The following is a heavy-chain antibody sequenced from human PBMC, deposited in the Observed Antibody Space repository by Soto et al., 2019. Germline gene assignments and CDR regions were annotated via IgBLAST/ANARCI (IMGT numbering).Heavy chain of an antibody. D-gene: IGHD5-18*01. CDR2: IRSKANSYAT. J-gene: IGHJ3*02. V-gene: IGHV3-73*02. Sequence: EVQLVESGGGLVQPGGSLKLSCAASGFTFSGSAVHWVRQASGKGLEWVGRIRSKANSYATAYAASVKGRFTISRDDSKNMAYLQVNSLKTEATAVYYCTRHEDTAMLPLDAFDIWGQGTMVTVS. CDR1: GFTFSGSA. CDR3: TRHEDTAMLPLDAFDI.